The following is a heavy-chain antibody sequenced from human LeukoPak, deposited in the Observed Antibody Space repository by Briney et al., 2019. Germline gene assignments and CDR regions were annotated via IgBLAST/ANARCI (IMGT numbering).Heavy chain of an antibody. J-gene: IGHJ6*02. V-gene: IGHV3-30*03. CDR1: GFTFSHYG. Sequence: GGSLRLSCAASGFTFSHYGMHWVRQAPGKGLEWVAVISYDGTNKYYADSVEGRFTISRDSSTNTLYLQMNSLRPEDTAVYSCVRDPSNRNDVYYGMPVWGQGTTVTVSS. D-gene: IGHD1-20*01. CDR3: VRDPSNRNDVYYGMPV. CDR2: ISYDGTNK.